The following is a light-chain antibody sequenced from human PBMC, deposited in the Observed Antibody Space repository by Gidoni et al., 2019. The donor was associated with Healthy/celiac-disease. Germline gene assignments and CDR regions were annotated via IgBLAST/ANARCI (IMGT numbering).Light chain of an antibody. V-gene: IGKV1-39*01. CDR3: QQSYSTPLT. Sequence: DIQMTQPPSSLSASVGDRFTITCRASQSISSYLNCYQQKPGKATKLLIYAASSLQSVRPARLSCSGSGTDFPLTISLLQPEDFATYYCQQSYSTPLTFGQWTKVEIK. CDR2: AAS. J-gene: IGKJ1*01. CDR1: QSISSY.